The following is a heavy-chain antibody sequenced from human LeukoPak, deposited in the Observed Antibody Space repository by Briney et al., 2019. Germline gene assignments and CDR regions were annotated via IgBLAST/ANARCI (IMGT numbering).Heavy chain of an antibody. D-gene: IGHD6-13*01. CDR2: INHSGST. CDR1: GGSFSGYY. CDR3: ARGSGIAAAPFTY. Sequence: PSETLSLTCAVYGGSFSGYYWSWIRQPPGKGLEWIGEINHSGSTNYNPSLKSRVTISVDTSKNQFSLKLSSVTAADTAVYYCARGSGIAAAPFTYWGQGTLVTVSS. J-gene: IGHJ4*02. V-gene: IGHV4-34*01.